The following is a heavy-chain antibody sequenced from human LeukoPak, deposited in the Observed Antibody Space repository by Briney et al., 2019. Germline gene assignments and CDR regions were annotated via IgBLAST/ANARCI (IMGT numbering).Heavy chain of an antibody. J-gene: IGHJ4*02. D-gene: IGHD2-8*01. V-gene: IGHV4-59*01. CDR1: GGSISSYY. CDR2: IYDSGST. CDR3: ARGQTDSRMFDY. Sequence: PSETLSPTCTVSGGSISSYYWSWIRQPPGKGLEWIGYIYDSGSTNYNPSLKSRVTISVDTSKNQFSLKLSSVTAADTAVYYCARGQTDSRMFDYWGQGTLVTVSS.